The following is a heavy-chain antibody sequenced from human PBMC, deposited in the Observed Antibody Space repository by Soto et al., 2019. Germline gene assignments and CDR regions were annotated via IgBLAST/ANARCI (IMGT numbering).Heavy chain of an antibody. CDR1: GFTFSDYY. J-gene: IGHJ4*02. V-gene: IGHV3-11*05. CDR3: ARVGISRFMTTVAH. CDR2: ISSSSSYT. D-gene: IGHD4-17*01. Sequence: QVQLVESGGGLVKPGGPLRLSCAASGFTFSDYYMSWIRQAPGKGLEWVSYISSSSSYTNYADSVKGRFTISRDNAKNSLYLQMNSLRAEDTAVYYCARVGISRFMTTVAHWGQGTLVTVSS.